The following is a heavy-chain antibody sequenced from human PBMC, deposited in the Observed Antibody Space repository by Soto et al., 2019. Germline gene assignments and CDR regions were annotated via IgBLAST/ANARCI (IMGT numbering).Heavy chain of an antibody. CDR1: GGSISSGGYS. CDR2: IYYSGST. CDR3: ARVASYLLKFAY. Sequence: SETLSLTCTVSGGSISSGGYSWTWIRQHPGKGLEWIGYIYYSGSTYYKPSLKSRVTISVDTSKNQLSLKLSSVTAADTAVYYCARVASYLLKFAYWGQGTLVTVSS. V-gene: IGHV4-31*03. D-gene: IGHD3-10*01. J-gene: IGHJ4*02.